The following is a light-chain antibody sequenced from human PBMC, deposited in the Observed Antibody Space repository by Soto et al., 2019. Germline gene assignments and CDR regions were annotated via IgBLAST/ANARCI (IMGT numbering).Light chain of an antibody. CDR2: DVS. Sequence: QSVLTQPASVSGSPGQSITISCTGTSSDVGRYNFVSWYQQHPGKAPKLMIYDVSNRPSGVSDRFSGSKSGNTASLTISGLQAEDEADYYCSSYTSSSTRVFGGGTQLTVL. CDR3: SSYTSSSTRV. CDR1: SSDVGRYNF. V-gene: IGLV2-14*01. J-gene: IGLJ3*02.